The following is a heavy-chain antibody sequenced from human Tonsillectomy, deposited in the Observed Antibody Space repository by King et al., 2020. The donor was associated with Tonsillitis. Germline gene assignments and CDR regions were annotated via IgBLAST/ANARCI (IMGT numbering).Heavy chain of an antibody. CDR3: ARARGGNSWVVY. Sequence: VQLQQWGAGLLKPSETLSLTCAVYGGSFSGYYWSWIRQPPGKGLEWIGEINHSGSTNYNPSLKSRVTISVDTSKNQFSLKLSSVTAADTAVYYCARARGGNSWVVYWGQGTLVTVSS. CDR1: GGSFSGYY. D-gene: IGHD4-23*01. V-gene: IGHV4-34*01. CDR2: INHSGST. J-gene: IGHJ4*02.